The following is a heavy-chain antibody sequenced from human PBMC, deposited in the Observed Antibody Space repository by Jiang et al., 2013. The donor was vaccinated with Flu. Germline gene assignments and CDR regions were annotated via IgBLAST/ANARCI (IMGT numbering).Heavy chain of an antibody. CDR2: IYYSGST. CDR3: WGKGRGYSGYGTLEIDY. J-gene: IGHJ4*02. Sequence: EWIGSIYYSGSTYYNPSLKSRVTISVDTSKNQFSLKLSSVTAADTAVYYCWGKGRGYSGYGTLEIDYWGQGTLVTVSS. V-gene: IGHV4-39*01. D-gene: IGHD5-12*01.